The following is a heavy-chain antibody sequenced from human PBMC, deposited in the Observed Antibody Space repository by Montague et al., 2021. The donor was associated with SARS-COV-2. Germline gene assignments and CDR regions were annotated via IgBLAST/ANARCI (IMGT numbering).Heavy chain of an antibody. D-gene: IGHD1-26*01. CDR3: ARTSASSDY. CDR2: TYYRSKWYN. J-gene: IGHJ4*02. CDR1: GDSVSRNSAA. V-gene: IGHV6-1*01. Sequence: CAISGDSVSRNSAAWNWIRQSPSRRLEWLGRTYYRSKWYNDYAVSVKSRITINPDTSKNQIPLQLNSVTPEDTAVYYCARTSASSDYWGQGTLVTVSS.